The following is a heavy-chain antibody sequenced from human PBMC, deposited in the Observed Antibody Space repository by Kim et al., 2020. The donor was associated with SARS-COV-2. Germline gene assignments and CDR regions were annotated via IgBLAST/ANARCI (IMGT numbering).Heavy chain of an antibody. CDR1: GGTFSSYA. V-gene: IGHV1-69*13. Sequence: SVKVSCKASGGTFSSYAISWVRQAPGQGLEWMGGIIPIFGTANYAQKFQGRVTITADESTSTAYMELSSLRSEDTAVYYCARLRGARRDGYNSWNYYYYYGMDVWGQGTTVTVSS. CDR2: IIPIFGTA. D-gene: IGHD5-12*01. J-gene: IGHJ6*02. CDR3: ARLRGARRDGYNSWNYYYYYGMDV.